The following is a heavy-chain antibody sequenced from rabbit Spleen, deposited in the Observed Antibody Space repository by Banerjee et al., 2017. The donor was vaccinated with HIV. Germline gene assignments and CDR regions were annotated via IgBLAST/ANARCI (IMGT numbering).Heavy chain of an antibody. J-gene: IGHJ4*01. V-gene: IGHV1S45*01. CDR2: INAATGKP. CDR1: GVSFSDKDV. Sequence: QEQLEESGGGLVKPEGSLTLTCKASGVSFSDKDVMCWVRQAPGKGLEWIACINAATGKPVYATWAKGRFTISRTSSTTVTLRMTSLTAADRATYFCARDLVGVIGWNFYLWGQGTLVTVS. D-gene: IGHD1-1*01. CDR3: ARDLVGVIGWNFYL.